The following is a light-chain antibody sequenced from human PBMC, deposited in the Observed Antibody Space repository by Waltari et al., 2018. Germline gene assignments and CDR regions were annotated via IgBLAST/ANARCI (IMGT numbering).Light chain of an antibody. CDR1: QGGSRAF. CDR2: GAS. V-gene: IGKV3-20*01. CDR3: QHYVSLPVT. Sequence: EIVLTQSPGTLSLSPGERATLSCRASQGGSRAFAWYQQNPGQAPRLLIYGASNRATGIPDRFSGSGSGTDFSLIISRLEPEDFAVYYCQHYVSLPVTFGQGTKVEIK. J-gene: IGKJ1*01.